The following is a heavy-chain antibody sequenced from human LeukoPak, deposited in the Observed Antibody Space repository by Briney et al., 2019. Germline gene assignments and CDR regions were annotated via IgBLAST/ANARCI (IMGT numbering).Heavy chain of an antibody. Sequence: PGGSLRLSCAASGFTFSSYAMSWVRQAPGKGLEWVSGMSGSGYNTYYADSVKGRFTISRDNAKNSLYLQMNSLRAEDTAVYYCAREGYCSGGSCSKGGYYYYYGMDVWGQGTTVTVSS. J-gene: IGHJ6*02. CDR2: MSGSGYNT. V-gene: IGHV3-23*01. CDR3: AREGYCSGGSCSKGGYYYYYGMDV. CDR1: GFTFSSYA. D-gene: IGHD2-15*01.